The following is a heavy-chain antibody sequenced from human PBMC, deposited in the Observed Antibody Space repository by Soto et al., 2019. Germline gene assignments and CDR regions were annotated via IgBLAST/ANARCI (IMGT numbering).Heavy chain of an antibody. CDR1: GFSVSSNY. CDR3: ARESEDLTSNFDY. V-gene: IGHV3-53*01. CDR2: IYSGGNT. Sequence: GSLRLSCAASGFSVSSNYMSWVRQAPGKGLEWVPVIYSGGNTHYADSVKGRFTISRDNAKNSLYLEMNSLRAEDTAVYYCARESEDLTSNFDYWGQGTLVTVSS. J-gene: IGHJ4*02.